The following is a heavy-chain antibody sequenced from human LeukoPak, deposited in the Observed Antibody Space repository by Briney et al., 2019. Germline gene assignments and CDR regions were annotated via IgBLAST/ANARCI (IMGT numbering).Heavy chain of an antibody. J-gene: IGHJ4*02. CDR1: GGSISSSY. Sequence: SETLSLTCTVSGGSISSSYWSWIRQPPGKGLEWIGYIYYTGSTTYNPSLKSRVTISVDTSKNQFSLKLRSVTAADTAVYYCARATHGYSYGPNFDYWGQGTLVTVSS. D-gene: IGHD5-18*01. CDR2: IYYTGST. CDR3: ARATHGYSYGPNFDY. V-gene: IGHV4-59*01.